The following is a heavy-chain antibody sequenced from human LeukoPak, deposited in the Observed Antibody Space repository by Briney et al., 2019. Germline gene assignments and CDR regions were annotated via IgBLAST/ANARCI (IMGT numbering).Heavy chain of an antibody. CDR3: ARRSYSSSWYTSKKNWFDP. V-gene: IGHV4-34*01. CDR1: GGSFSGYY. CDR2: INHSGST. J-gene: IGHJ5*02. D-gene: IGHD6-13*01. Sequence: SETLSLTCAVYGGSFSGYYWSWIRQPPGKGLEWIGEINHSGSTNYNPSLKSRVTISVDTSKNQFSLKLSSVTAADTAVYYCARRSYSSSWYTSKKNWFDPWGQGTLVTVSS.